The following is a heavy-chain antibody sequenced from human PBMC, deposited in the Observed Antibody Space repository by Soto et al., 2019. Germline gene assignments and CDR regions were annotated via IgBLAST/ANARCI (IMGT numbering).Heavy chain of an antibody. CDR2: FYYSGST. V-gene: IGHV4-39*01. CDR1: GGSISSSSYY. Sequence: SETLSLTCTVSGGSISSSSYYWGWIRQPPGWGLQWIGSFYYSGSTYYNPSLKSLVTISVDTSKNQFSLKLSAVPAPDTAVYYCARRGRGVGPAAIPFYYYGMDVWGQGTTVTVSS. D-gene: IGHD2-2*02. J-gene: IGHJ6*02. CDR3: ARRGRGVGPAAIPFYYYGMDV.